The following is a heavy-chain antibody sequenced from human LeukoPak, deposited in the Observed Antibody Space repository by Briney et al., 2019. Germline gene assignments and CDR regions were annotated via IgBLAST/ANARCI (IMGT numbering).Heavy chain of an antibody. Sequence: SETLSLTCTVSGGSISSYYWSWIRQPPGKGLEWIGYIYYSGSTNYNPSLKSRVIISVDTSKNQFSLKLSSVTAADTAVYYCARCIAAAGPGSWWFDPWGQGTLVTVSS. J-gene: IGHJ5*02. CDR1: GGSISSYY. CDR2: IYYSGST. D-gene: IGHD6-13*01. CDR3: ARCIAAAGPGSWWFDP. V-gene: IGHV4-59*08.